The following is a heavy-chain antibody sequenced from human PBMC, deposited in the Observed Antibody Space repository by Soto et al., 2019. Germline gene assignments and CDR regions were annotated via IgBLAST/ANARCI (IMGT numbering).Heavy chain of an antibody. J-gene: IGHJ5*01. CDR3: ARDILSGGAYPDS. CDR1: GFTFSSYT. V-gene: IGHV3-21*01. D-gene: IGHD3-10*01. CDR2: ISSGSSYI. Sequence: GGSLRLSCAASGFTFSSYTMSWVRQAPGKGLEWISSISSGSSYIYYAGSVKGRFTISRDNAKNSLFLQMNSLRADDTAVYYCARDILSGGAYPDSWGQGTKVTVSS.